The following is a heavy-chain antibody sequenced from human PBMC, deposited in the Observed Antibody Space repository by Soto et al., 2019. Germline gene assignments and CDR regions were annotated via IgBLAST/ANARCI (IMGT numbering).Heavy chain of an antibody. V-gene: IGHV4-59*01. CDR2: ISNTGNT. J-gene: IGHJ4*02. CDR3: AGLRGYAGSPIDY. Sequence: PSETLPLTCTVSGGSIISGYWSWIRQPPGKGLEWIGYISNTGNTNYNPSLKSRVTMSVDTPKNQFSLRLSSVTTADTAVYYCAGLRGYAGSPIDYWGQG. D-gene: IGHD2-15*01. CDR1: GGSIISGY.